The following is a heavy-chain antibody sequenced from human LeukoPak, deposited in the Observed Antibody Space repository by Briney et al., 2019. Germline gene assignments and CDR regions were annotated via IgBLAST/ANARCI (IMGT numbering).Heavy chain of an antibody. D-gene: IGHD3-16*01. CDR1: GFTFHDYA. CDR2: ISRNSVTI. Sequence: GGSLRLSCVASGFTFHDYAMHWVRQAPGKGLEWVSGISRNSVTIDYANSVKGRFTIFRDNAKNSLYLQMNSLEPEDLGLYYCATSKGGGGFDPWGQGTLVTVSS. J-gene: IGHJ5*02. V-gene: IGHV3-9*03. CDR3: ATSKGGGGFDP.